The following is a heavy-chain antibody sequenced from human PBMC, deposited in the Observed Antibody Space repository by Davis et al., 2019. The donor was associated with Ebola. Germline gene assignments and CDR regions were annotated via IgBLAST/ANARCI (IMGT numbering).Heavy chain of an antibody. CDR3: ARVGSSGWYGGFAGHLYGMDV. CDR1: GFTFSNYA. D-gene: IGHD6-19*01. Sequence: GESLKISCAASGFTFSNYAMSWVRQAPGKGLEWVSGISGSGATTYYADSVKGRFTISRDNSKNTLYLQMNSLRAEDTAVYYCARVGSSGWYGGFAGHLYGMDVWGQGTTVTVSS. J-gene: IGHJ6*02. CDR2: ISGSGATT. V-gene: IGHV3-23*01.